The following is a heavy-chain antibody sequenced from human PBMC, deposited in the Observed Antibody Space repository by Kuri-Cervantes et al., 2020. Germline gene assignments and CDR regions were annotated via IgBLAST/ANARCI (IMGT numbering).Heavy chain of an antibody. CDR3: ARDSSVGAYLLSHYFDY. J-gene: IGHJ4*02. Sequence: GESLKISCAASGFTFSSYAMHWVRQAPGKGLEWVAVISYDGSNKYYADSVKGRFTISRDNSKNTLYLQMNSLRAEDTAVYYCARDSSVGAYLLSHYFDYWGQGTLVTVSS. V-gene: IGHV3-30-3*01. CDR2: ISYDGSNK. D-gene: IGHD1-26*01. CDR1: GFTFSSYA.